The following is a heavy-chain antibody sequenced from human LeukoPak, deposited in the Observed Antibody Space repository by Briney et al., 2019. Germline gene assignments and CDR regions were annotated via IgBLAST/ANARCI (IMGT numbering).Heavy chain of an antibody. CDR3: AKEHDYSNAAPEWGFYS. J-gene: IGHJ5*02. D-gene: IGHD3-3*01. CDR1: GFTFSTYA. Sequence: GGSLRLSCAASGFTFSTYAMSWVRQAPGKGLEWVSGISGSSSHTMDADSVRGRFTISRDNTRNTLYLHMNSLRAEDTALYYCAKEHDYSNAAPEWGFYSWGQGTLVTVSS. V-gene: IGHV3-23*01. CDR2: ISGSSSHT.